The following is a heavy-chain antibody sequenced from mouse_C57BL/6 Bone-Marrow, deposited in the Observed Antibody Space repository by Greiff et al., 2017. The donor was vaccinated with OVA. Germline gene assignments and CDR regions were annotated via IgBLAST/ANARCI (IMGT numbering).Heavy chain of an antibody. D-gene: IGHD1-1*01. J-gene: IGHJ1*03. V-gene: IGHV1-62-3*01. CDR2: IDPNSGGT. CDR1: GYTFTSYW. Sequence: QVQLQQSGAELVKPGASVKLSSKASGYTFTSYWMHWVKQRPGRGLEWIGRIDPNSGGTKYNEKFKSKATLTVDKPSSTAYMQLSSLTSEDSAVYYCARPFITTVVATGYFDVWGTGTTVTVSS. CDR3: ARPFITTVVATGYFDV.